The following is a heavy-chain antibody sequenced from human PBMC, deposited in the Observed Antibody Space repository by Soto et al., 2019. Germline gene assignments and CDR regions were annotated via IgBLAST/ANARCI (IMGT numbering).Heavy chain of an antibody. V-gene: IGHV4-39*01. CDR1: GGSISISSYY. CDR2: IYYSATT. J-gene: IGHJ4*02. D-gene: IGHD3-10*01. Sequence: QLQLQESGPGLVKPSETLSLTCTVSGGSISISSYYLGWIRQPPGKGLEWIGTIYYSATTYYNPSLNIRVTIPVDTSKNQFSMKLCAVPAADTAVYYCARSLSEVFYNEMVPGVPSYFHSWGQGSQVMVSS. CDR3: ARSLSEVFYNEMVPGVPSYFHS.